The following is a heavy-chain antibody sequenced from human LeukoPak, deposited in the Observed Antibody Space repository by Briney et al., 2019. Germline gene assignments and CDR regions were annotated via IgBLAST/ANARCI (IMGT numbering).Heavy chain of an antibody. CDR2: IVVGSGNT. CDR1: GFTFTSSA. CDR3: AADPLCGGDCYYAFDI. Sequence: GASVKVSCQASGFTFTSSAMQWVRQARGQRLEWIGWIVVGSGNTNYAQKFQERVTITKDMSTSTAYMELSSLRSEDTAVYYCAADPLCGGDCYYAFDIWVEGTIVTVSS. D-gene: IGHD2-21*02. J-gene: IGHJ3*02. V-gene: IGHV1-58*02.